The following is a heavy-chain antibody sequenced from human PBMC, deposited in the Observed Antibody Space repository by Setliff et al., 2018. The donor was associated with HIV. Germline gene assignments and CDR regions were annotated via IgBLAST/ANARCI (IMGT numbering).Heavy chain of an antibody. CDR3: ARSWRIFPLLAPGASDY. D-gene: IGHD3-3*01. CDR2: VSSTGTT. V-gene: IGHV4-61*09. CDR1: GDSMSSGSYY. Sequence: KPSETLSLTCSVSGDSMSSGSYYWSWIRQSAGRGLEWMGHVSSTGTTSFNPSLKSRVTISIDTSRNRFFMKMRSLTAADTALYYCARSWRIFPLLAPGASDYWGQGTLVTVSS. J-gene: IGHJ4*02.